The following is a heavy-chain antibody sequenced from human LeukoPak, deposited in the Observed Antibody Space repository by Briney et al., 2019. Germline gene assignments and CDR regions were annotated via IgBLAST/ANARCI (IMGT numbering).Heavy chain of an antibody. J-gene: IGHJ4*02. CDR1: GGSFSGYY. V-gene: IGHV4-34*01. CDR2: INHSGST. CDR3: ARHRGRYYGSGSYLNY. Sequence: PSETLSLTCAVYGGSFSGYYWSWIRQPPGKGLEWIGEINHSGSTNYNPSLKSRVTISVDTSKNQFSLKLSSVTAADTAVYYCARHRGRYYGSGSYLNYWGQGTLVTVSS. D-gene: IGHD3-10*01.